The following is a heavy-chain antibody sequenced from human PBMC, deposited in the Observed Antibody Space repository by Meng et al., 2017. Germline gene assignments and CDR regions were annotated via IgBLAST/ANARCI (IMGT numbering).Heavy chain of an antibody. V-gene: IGHV1-69*06. CDR1: GDTFTSYS. CDR2: IIPIFGTA. Sequence: SVKVSCKASGDTFTSYSIRWVRQAPGQGLEWMGWIIPIFGTANYAQKFQGRVTITADKSTSTAYMELSSLRSEDTAVYYCAVHHRHIVVVPAAIRGGDYYYYGMDVWGQGTTVTGSS. J-gene: IGHJ6*01. CDR3: AVHHRHIVVVPAAIRGGDYYYYGMDV. D-gene: IGHD2-2*01.